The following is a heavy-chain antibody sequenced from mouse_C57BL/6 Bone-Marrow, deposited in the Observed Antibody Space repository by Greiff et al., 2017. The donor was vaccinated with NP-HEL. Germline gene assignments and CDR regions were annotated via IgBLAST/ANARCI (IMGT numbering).Heavy chain of an antibody. CDR3: ARGYYYGDVDV. D-gene: IGHD1-1*01. V-gene: IGHV1-47*01. CDR2: FHPYNDDT. CDR1: GFTFTAYP. J-gene: IGHJ1*03. Sequence: VQLQQSGAELVKPGASVKMSCTASGFTFTAYPIQWMKQNHGKSLEWIGNFHPYNDDTKYNEKFKGKATMTVDTSSITAYLPLSRLTSDDSAVYYCARGYYYGDVDVWGTGTTVTVSS.